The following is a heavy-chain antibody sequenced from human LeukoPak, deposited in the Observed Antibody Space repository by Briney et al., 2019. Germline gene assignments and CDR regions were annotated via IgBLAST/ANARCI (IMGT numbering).Heavy chain of an antibody. CDR3: AKDMNYYDSSGYYSLPFDY. D-gene: IGHD3-22*01. CDR2: ISGSGGST. J-gene: IGHJ4*02. Sequence: GGTLRLSCAASGFTFSSYGMSWVRQAPGKGLEWVSAISGSGGSTYYADSVKGRFTISRDNSKNTLYLQMNSLRAEDTAVYYCAKDMNYYDSSGYYSLPFDYWSQGTLVTVSS. CDR1: GFTFSSYG. V-gene: IGHV3-23*01.